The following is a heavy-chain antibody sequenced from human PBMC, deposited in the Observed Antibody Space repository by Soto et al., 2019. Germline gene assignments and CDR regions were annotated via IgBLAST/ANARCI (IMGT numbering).Heavy chain of an antibody. CDR2: VSGNNGAS. Sequence: QVQPMQSGTEVKKPGASVTVSCKASGYTSADFGISWVRQAPGQGLEWMGWVSGNNGASNPAPKVQGRITMTLDTSTGVSYMALRSLRSDDTAIYYCVRDQKYFRVNGNWFDSWGQGTLVSVSS. J-gene: IGHJ5*01. D-gene: IGHD2-2*01. CDR1: GYTSADFG. CDR3: VRDQKYFRVNGNWFDS. V-gene: IGHV1-18*04.